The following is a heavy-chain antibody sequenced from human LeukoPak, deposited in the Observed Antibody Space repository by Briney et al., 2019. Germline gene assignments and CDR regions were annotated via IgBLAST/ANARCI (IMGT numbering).Heavy chain of an antibody. V-gene: IGHV3-66*02. CDR2: IYSGGST. D-gene: IGHD2-2*02. Sequence: GGSLRLSCAASGFTFSNYDMNWVRQAPGKGLEWVSVIYSGGSTYYADSVKGRFTISRDNSKNTLYLQMNSLRAEDTAVYYCARGYCSSTSCYKWWAFDIWGQGTMVTVSS. CDR1: GFTFSNYD. CDR3: ARGYCSSTSCYKWWAFDI. J-gene: IGHJ3*02.